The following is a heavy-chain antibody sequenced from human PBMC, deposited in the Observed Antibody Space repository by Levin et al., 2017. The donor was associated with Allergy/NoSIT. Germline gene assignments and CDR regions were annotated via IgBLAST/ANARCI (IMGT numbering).Heavy chain of an antibody. Sequence: GESLKISCKASGYTFTSYGIGWVRQAPGQGLEWMGWISAHNGNTNYAQKLQGRVTMTTDKSTSTAYMELRSLRSDDTAVYYCARDILPSALGVYDYYGMDVWGQGTTVTVSS. CDR1: GYTFTSYG. J-gene: IGHJ6*02. CDR2: ISAHNGNT. D-gene: IGHD2-21*01. V-gene: IGHV1-18*01. CDR3: ARDILPSALGVYDYYGMDV.